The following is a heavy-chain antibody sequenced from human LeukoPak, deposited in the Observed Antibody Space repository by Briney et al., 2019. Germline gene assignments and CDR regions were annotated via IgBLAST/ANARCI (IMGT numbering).Heavy chain of an antibody. CDR3: AKDRRYEGVPFDP. V-gene: IGHV3-53*01. J-gene: IGHJ5*02. D-gene: IGHD1-14*01. CDR1: GFTVSSNY. CDR2: IYSGGST. Sequence: GGSLRLSCAASGFTVSSNYMSWVRQAPGKGLEWVSVIYSGGSTYYADSVKGRFTISRDNSKNTLYLQMNSLRAEDTAVYYCAKDRRYEGVPFDPWGQGTLVTVSS.